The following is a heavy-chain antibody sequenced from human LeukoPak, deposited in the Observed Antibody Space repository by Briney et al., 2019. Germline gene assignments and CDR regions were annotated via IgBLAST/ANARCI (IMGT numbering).Heavy chain of an antibody. Sequence: SETLSLTCTVSGDSISSGSHYWSWIRQPAGKGLEWIGRIYASGSTNYNPSLQGRVTISIDTSKNLFSLKLSSVTAEDTALYYCARRKCNGGRCSSFFDSWGQGTLVTVSS. CDR3: ARRKCNGGRCSSFFDS. J-gene: IGHJ4*02. V-gene: IGHV4-61*02. D-gene: IGHD2-15*01. CDR1: GDSISSGSHY. CDR2: IYASGST.